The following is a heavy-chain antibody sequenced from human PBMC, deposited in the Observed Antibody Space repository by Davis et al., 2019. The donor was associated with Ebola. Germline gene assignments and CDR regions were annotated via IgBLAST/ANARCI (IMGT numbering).Heavy chain of an antibody. CDR1: ELTFTNNW. V-gene: IGHV3-74*03. CDR2: INPDGRTT. D-gene: IGHD4-11*01. J-gene: IGHJ6*02. CDR3: AKDSNEAADLYYYGMDV. Sequence: GESLKISCVASELTFTNNWIFWVRQAPGKGLVWVSSINPDGRTTTYADFVKGRFTISRDNSKNSLYLQMNSLRTEDTALYYCAKDSNEAADLYYYGMDVWGQGTTVTVSS.